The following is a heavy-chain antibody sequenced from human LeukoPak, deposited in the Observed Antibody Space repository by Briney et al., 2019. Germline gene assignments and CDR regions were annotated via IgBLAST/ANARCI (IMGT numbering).Heavy chain of an antibody. V-gene: IGHV3-23*01. CDR1: GFTFSSYA. Sequence: PGGSLRLSCAASGFTFSSYAMSWVRQAPGKGLEWVSAISGSGGSTYYADSVKGRFTISRDNSKNTLYLQMNSLRAEDTAVYYCAKEVSYDFWSGYHTGVDYWGQGTLVTVSS. CDR3: AKEVSYDFWSGYHTGVDY. D-gene: IGHD3-3*01. CDR2: ISGSGGST. J-gene: IGHJ4*02.